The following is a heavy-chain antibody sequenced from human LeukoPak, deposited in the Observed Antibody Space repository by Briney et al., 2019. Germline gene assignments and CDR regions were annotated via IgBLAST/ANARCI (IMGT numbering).Heavy chain of an antibody. J-gene: IGHJ5*02. CDR3: ARGLTIKHWFDP. D-gene: IGHD3-10*01. Sequence: PGGSLRLSCAASGFTFSSYSMNWVRQAPGKGLEWVSPISSSSYIYYADSVKGRFTISRDNAKNLLYLKMNSLRAEDTAVYYCARGLTIKHWFDPWGQGTLVTVSS. CDR1: GFTFSSYS. CDR2: ISSSSYI. V-gene: IGHV3-21*01.